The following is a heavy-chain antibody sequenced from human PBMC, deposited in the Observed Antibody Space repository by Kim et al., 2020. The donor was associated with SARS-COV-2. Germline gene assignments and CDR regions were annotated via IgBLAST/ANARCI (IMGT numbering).Heavy chain of an antibody. CDR3: ARDRDSSSWCPLGYYYYGMDV. D-gene: IGHD6-13*01. Sequence: GGSLRLSCAASGFTFSSYAMSWVRQAPGKGLEWVSAISGNGGSTYYADSVKGRFTISRDNSKNTLYLQMNSLRAEDTAVYYCARDRDSSSWCPLGYYYYGMDVWGQGTTVTVSS. CDR1: GFTFSSYA. CDR2: ISGNGGST. V-gene: IGHV3-23*01. J-gene: IGHJ6*02.